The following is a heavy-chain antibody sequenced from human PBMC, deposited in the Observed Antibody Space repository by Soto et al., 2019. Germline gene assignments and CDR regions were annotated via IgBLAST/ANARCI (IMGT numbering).Heavy chain of an antibody. V-gene: IGHV3-33*01. CDR2: LGFDGGGR. D-gene: IGHD1-26*01. J-gene: IGHJ6*02. Sequence: QMQLVESGGSVVQPGTSLRLSCAAFGFDFSSYGMHWVRQTPGKGLEWVAVLGFDGGGRYYADSVKGRFTVSRDNSKKMLDLQMDSLRAEDTALYYCAREPVGPDYAMDVWGQGTTVTVSS. CDR1: GFDFSSYG. CDR3: AREPVGPDYAMDV.